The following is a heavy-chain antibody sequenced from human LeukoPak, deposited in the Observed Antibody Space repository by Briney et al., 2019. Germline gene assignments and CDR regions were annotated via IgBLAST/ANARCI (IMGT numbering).Heavy chain of an antibody. J-gene: IGHJ4*02. CDR2: INHSGST. CDR1: GGSFSGYY. CDR3: ARAYYYGSGSYYYC. V-gene: IGHV4-34*01. Sequence: PSETLSLTCAVYGGSFSGYYWSWIRQPPGKGLEWIGEINHSGSTNYNPSLKSRVTISVDTSKNQFSLKLSSVTAADTAVYYCARAYYYGSGSYYYCWGQGTLVTVSS. D-gene: IGHD3-10*01.